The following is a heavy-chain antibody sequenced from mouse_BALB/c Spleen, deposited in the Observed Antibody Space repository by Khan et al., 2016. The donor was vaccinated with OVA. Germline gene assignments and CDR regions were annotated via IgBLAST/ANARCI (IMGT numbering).Heavy chain of an antibody. V-gene: IGHV2-2*02. CDR2: IWSGGST. Sequence: QMQLEESGPGLVQPSQSLSITCTVSGFSLTNYGVHWVRQSPGKGLEWLGLIWSGGSTDYNAAFISRLSISKDNSKSQVFFKMISLQANDTSIYYCARNYDYDECLTYWGQGTLVTVSA. CDR3: ARNYDYDECLTY. J-gene: IGHJ3*01. CDR1: GFSLTNYG. D-gene: IGHD2-4*01.